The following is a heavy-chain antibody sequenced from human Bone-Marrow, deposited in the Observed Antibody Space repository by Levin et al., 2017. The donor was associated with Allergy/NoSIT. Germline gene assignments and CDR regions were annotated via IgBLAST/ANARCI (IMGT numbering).Heavy chain of an antibody. Sequence: GGSLRLSCAASGFTFSTHSMNWVRQAPGKGLEWLSYISSTSSNIFYADSVKGRFTISRDNARNSLFLQMNSLTDEDTAVYYCARDRTFYYDSSGSFDFWGQGTLVTVSS. CDR2: ISSTSSNI. D-gene: IGHD3-22*01. CDR3: ARDRTFYYDSSGSFDF. V-gene: IGHV3-48*02. J-gene: IGHJ4*02. CDR1: GFTFSTHS.